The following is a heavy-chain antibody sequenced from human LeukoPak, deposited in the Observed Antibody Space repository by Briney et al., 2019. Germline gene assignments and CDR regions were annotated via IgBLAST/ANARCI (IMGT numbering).Heavy chain of an antibody. CDR3: ARGSRGGDYDILTGYFYYYYYMDV. J-gene: IGHJ6*03. V-gene: IGHV4-59*01. CDR1: GGSINDYY. Sequence: PSETLSLTCSVSGGSINDYYWSWIRQSPGKGPEWIGHIYYSGSTNYNPSLTSYQPSLKSRAPIYVETSKNQFSLRLSSVTAADTAVYYCARGSRGGDYDILTGYFYYYYYMDVWGKGTTVTVSS. CDR2: IYYSGST. D-gene: IGHD3-9*01.